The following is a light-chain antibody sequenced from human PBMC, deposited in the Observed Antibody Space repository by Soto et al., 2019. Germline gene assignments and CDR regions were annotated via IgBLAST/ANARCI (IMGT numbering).Light chain of an antibody. CDR3: QQYGTSPWT. J-gene: IGKJ1*01. CDR2: GAS. V-gene: IGKV3-20*01. Sequence: LTQSPGTLSLSQGQRATLSCRASQSVSRNYGAWYQQKPGQGPRLLIYGASSRATGIPDRFSGSGSGTDFTLTISGLEPEDFAVYHCQQYGTSPWTFGQGTKVEIK. CDR1: QSVSRNY.